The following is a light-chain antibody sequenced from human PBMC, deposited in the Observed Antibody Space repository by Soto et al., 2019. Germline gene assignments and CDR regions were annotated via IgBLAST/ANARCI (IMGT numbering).Light chain of an antibody. CDR2: GAS. CDR1: QSVSSSY. V-gene: IGKV3-20*01. J-gene: IGKJ3*01. CDR3: QQYDSFPCT. Sequence: EIVLTQSPGTLSLSPGERATLSCRARQSVSSSYLAWYQHKRGQAPRLLIYGASNRATGVPDRFSGSGSGTDFTLTISRLEPEDFAVYYCQQYDSFPCTFGPGNIVDIK.